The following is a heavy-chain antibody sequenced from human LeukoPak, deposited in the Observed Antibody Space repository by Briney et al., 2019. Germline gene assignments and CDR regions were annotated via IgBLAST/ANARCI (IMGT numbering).Heavy chain of an antibody. CDR1: GGSFSSGGYY. CDR3: ARDGEYCSSTSCYFDP. CDR2: IYYSGST. V-gene: IGHV4-31*03. Sequence: PSETLSLTCTVSGGSFSSGGYYWSWSRQHPGKGLEWIGYIYYSGSTYYNPSLKSRLTISVDKSKNQFSLKLSSVTAADTALYYCARDGEYCSSTSCYFDPWGQGILVTVSS. J-gene: IGHJ5*02. D-gene: IGHD2-2*01.